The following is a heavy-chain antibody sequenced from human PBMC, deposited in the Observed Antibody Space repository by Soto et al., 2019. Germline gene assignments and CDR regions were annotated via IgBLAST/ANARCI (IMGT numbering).Heavy chain of an antibody. CDR1: GFTFSSYG. J-gene: IGHJ3*02. CDR2: ISYDGSNK. CDR3: AKIPSGSGGVVRNTEKFDAFDI. V-gene: IGHV3-30*18. Sequence: GGSLRLSCAASGFTFSSYGMHWVRQAPGKGLEWVAVISYDGSNKYYADSVKGRFTISRDNSKNTLYLQMNSLRAEDTAVYYCAKIPSGSGGVVRNTEKFDAFDIWGQGTMVTVSS. D-gene: IGHD3-3*01.